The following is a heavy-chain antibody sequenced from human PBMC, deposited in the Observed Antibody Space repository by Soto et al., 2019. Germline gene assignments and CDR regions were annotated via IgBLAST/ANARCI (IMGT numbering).Heavy chain of an antibody. Sequence: SETLSLTCTVSGGSISSCYWSWIRQPPGKGLEWIGYIYYSGSTNYNPSLKSRVTISVDTSKNQFSLKLSSVTAADTAVYYCARSLRLGGGGYYFYGMDVWGQGTTVTVSS. J-gene: IGHJ6*02. V-gene: IGHV4-59*01. D-gene: IGHD3-22*01. CDR3: ARSLRLGGGGYYFYGMDV. CDR1: GGSISSCY. CDR2: IYYSGST.